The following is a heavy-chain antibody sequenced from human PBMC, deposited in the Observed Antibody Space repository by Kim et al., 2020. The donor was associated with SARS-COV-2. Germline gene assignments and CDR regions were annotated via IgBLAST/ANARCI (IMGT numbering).Heavy chain of an antibody. J-gene: IGHJ4*02. CDR3: ARNGGYSSYYFDY. D-gene: IGHD5-18*01. V-gene: IGHV1-18*01. Sequence: AQKLPGRGTITTNTSTSTAYLELRSLRSDDTAVYYCARNGGYSSYYFDYWGQGTLVTVSS.